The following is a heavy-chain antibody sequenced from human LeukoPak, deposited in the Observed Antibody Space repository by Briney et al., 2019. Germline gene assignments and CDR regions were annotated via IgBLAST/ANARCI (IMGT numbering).Heavy chain of an antibody. CDR1: GFTFSTYV. J-gene: IGHJ4*02. Sequence: TGGSLRLSCAASGFTFSTYVLNWVRQAPGKGLEWVSAICGTDGTTFYADSVKGRFTISRDNSKNTLFLQMNSRRAEDTALYYCTKRVDGSGTYYIDYWGQGTLITVSS. V-gene: IGHV3-23*01. CDR3: TKRVDGSGTYYIDY. CDR2: ICGTDGTT. D-gene: IGHD3-10*01.